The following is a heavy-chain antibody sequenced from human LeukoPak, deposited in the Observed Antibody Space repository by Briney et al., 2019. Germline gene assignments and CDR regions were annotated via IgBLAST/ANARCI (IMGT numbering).Heavy chain of an antibody. CDR1: GFTFSSYS. CDR2: ISSSSSYI. V-gene: IGHV3-21*01. CDR3: GKDEGDHLGGRSHYTARTYDVFDI. D-gene: IGHD3-16*02. J-gene: IGHJ3*02. Sequence: GGSLRLSCAASGFTFSSYSMNWVRQAPGKGLEWVSSISSSSSYIYYADSVKGRFTISRDNAKNSLYLQMNSLRAEDTAVYYCGKDEGDHLGGRSHYTARTYDVFDIWGQGTMVTVSS.